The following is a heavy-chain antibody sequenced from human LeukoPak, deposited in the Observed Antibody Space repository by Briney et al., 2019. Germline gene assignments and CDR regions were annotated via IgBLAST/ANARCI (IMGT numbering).Heavy chain of an antibody. Sequence: SETLSLTCAVYGGSFSGYYWSWIRQPPGKGLEWIGEINHSGSTNYNPSLKSRVTISVDTSKNQFSLKLSSVTAADTAVYYCGYYYDSSGYYLDYWGQGTLVTVSS. J-gene: IGHJ4*02. CDR2: INHSGST. CDR3: GYYYDSSGYYLDY. D-gene: IGHD3-22*01. V-gene: IGHV4-34*01. CDR1: GGSFSGYY.